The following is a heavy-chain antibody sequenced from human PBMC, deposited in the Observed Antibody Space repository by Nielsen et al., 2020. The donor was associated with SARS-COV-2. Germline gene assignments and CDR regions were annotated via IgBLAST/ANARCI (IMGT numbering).Heavy chain of an antibody. V-gene: IGHV1-8*01. Sequence: ASVKVSCKASGYTFTSYDINWVRQATGQGLEWMGWMNPNSGNTGYAQKFQGRVTITADESTSTAYMELSSLRSEDTAVYYCARVIAAAGVIGEWYFDYWGQGTLVTVSS. J-gene: IGHJ4*02. CDR1: GYTFTSYD. D-gene: IGHD6-13*01. CDR2: MNPNSGNT. CDR3: ARVIAAAGVIGEWYFDY.